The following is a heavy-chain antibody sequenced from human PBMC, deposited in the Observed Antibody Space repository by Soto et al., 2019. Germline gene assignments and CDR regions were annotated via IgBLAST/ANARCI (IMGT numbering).Heavy chain of an antibody. D-gene: IGHD7-27*01. CDR3: ARLTGDQIFMDY. J-gene: IGHJ4*02. CDR1: GGSISTSNW. CDR2: IFHSGSA. V-gene: IGHV4-4*02. Sequence: QVQLQESGPGLVKPSGTLSLTCTLSGGSISTSNWWSWVRQPPGKGLEWIGQIFHSGSASYNPSLKSRVTISGDKSAHQFSLRLSSVTAADTAVYYCARLTGDQIFMDYWGQGALVTVSS.